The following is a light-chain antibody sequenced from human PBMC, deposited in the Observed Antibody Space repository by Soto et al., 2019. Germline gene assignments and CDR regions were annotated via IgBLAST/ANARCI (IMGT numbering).Light chain of an antibody. CDR3: QQYGSSRT. V-gene: IGKV3-15*01. J-gene: IGKJ1*01. CDR1: QNVRSN. Sequence: EIVMTQSPATLSVSPGERATLSCRASQNVRSNLAWYQQKPGQAPRLLIYGASTRATGIPARFSGRGSGTEFILTISSLQSEDFAVYYCQQYGSSRTFGQGTKVDIK. CDR2: GAS.